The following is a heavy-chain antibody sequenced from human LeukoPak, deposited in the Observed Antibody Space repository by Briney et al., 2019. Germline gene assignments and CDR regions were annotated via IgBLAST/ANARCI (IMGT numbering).Heavy chain of an antibody. CDR1: GDSISSGPYY. V-gene: IGHV4-39*01. Sequence: SEILSLTCTVSGDSISSGPYYWGWIRQPPGKGLEWIGNIYYGENTYYNLSLKSRVTISIDTSNNQFYLKLSSLTAADTAVYYCARRDDSSGYHKIFDYWGQGTLVTVSS. J-gene: IGHJ4*02. CDR3: ARRDDSSGYHKIFDY. CDR2: IYYGENT. D-gene: IGHD3-22*01.